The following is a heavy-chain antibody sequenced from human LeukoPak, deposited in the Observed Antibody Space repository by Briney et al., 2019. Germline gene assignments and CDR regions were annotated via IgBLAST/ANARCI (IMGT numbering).Heavy chain of an antibody. CDR1: GGSFSGYY. CDR3: ARMGPFPRRFDY. J-gene: IGHJ4*02. D-gene: IGHD5-24*01. Sequence: SETLSLTCAVYGGSFSGYYWSWIRQPPGKGLEWIGEINHSGSTNYNPSLKSRVTISVDTSKNQFSLKLSSVTAADTAVYYCARMGPFPRRFDYWGQGTLATVSS. V-gene: IGHV4-34*01. CDR2: INHSGST.